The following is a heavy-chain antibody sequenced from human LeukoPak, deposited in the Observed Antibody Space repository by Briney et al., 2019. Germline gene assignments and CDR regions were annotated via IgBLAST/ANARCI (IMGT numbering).Heavy chain of an antibody. D-gene: IGHD3-10*01. CDR3: ARTRFPYYRLSVADYYHMDV. J-gene: IGHJ6*03. CDR1: GGTFSNYV. CDR2: IIPIFGTT. V-gene: IGHV1-69*06. Sequence: SVKVSCKASGGTFSNYVISWVRQAPGQGLEWMGWIIPIFGTTNYAQKFQGRVTINADKSTSTVYIELSSLRSEDTAVYYCARTRFPYYRLSVADYYHMDVWGKGTTVTVSS.